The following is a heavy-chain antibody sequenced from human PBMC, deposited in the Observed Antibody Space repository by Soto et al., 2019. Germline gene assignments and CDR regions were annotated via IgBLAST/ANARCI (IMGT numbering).Heavy chain of an antibody. Sequence: QVQLQQWGAGLLKPSETLSLSCAVYGESFSGYYWNWIRQPPGKGLEWIGETDHSGSTNYNPSLKSRANISVDTSKNQFSLKLTSVTAADTAVYYCARAPSYGDAKNLDSWGQGTLVTVSP. CDR3: ARAPSYGDAKNLDS. CDR2: TDHSGST. D-gene: IGHD4-17*01. V-gene: IGHV4-34*01. J-gene: IGHJ4*02. CDR1: GESFSGYY.